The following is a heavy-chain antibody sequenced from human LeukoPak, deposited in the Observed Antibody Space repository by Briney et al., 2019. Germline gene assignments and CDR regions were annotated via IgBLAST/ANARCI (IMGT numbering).Heavy chain of an antibody. D-gene: IGHD4-17*01. CDR2: IYSGGHT. CDR1: GFTVNSNY. CDR3: ASRHGDFGAHFDY. Sequence: GGSLRLSCAVSGFTVNSNYMSWVRQAPGKGLEWVSVIYSGGHTYYADSVKGRFTISRDISKNTLYLQMNSLRAEDTAVYYCASRHGDFGAHFDYWGQGTPVIVSS. V-gene: IGHV3-66*01. J-gene: IGHJ4*02.